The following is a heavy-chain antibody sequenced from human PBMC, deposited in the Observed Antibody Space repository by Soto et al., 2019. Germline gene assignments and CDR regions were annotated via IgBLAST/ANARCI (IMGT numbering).Heavy chain of an antibody. CDR2: IDWEEEK. Sequence: XGPTLVNAKQSLILTCAFAGFSLSRKGMSVSWIRQPPGKALEFLALIDWEEEKFYSPSLRTRLTVSRDTSKSQVVLTLTNVDTVDTATYYCTRSIKWNYEYYFDYWGQGTLVTGSS. CDR1: GFSLSRKGMS. CDR3: TRSIKWNYEYYFDY. V-gene: IGHV2-70*01. D-gene: IGHD1-7*01. J-gene: IGHJ4*02.